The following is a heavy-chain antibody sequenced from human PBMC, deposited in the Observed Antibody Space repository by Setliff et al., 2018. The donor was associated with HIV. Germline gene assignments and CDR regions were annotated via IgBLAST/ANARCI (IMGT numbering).Heavy chain of an antibody. D-gene: IGHD3-3*01. Sequence: SVKVSCKASADTFSSYAISWARQAPGQGLEWMGGIIPIFGTANYAQKFQGRVTMTRDTSTSTVYMELSSLRSEDTAIYYCARDPSYSPYYDFWSGYYPHDALDIWGQGTMVTVSS. CDR1: ADTFSSYA. CDR2: IIPIFGTA. J-gene: IGHJ3*02. V-gene: IGHV1-69*05. CDR3: ARDPSYSPYYDFWSGYYPHDALDI.